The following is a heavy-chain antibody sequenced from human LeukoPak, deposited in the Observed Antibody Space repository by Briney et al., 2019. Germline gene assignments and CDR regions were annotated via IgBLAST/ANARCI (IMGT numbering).Heavy chain of an antibody. CDR3: ARRTFPNDAFDV. D-gene: IGHD1-7*01. CDR2: ISSSGSDI. J-gene: IGHJ3*01. CDR1: GFTFSTFS. Sequence: GGCLRLSCAASGFTFSTFSMNWVRQTPGKGLEWVSAISSSGSDIYYADSVKGRFTISRDNPKRSLYLQMNSLRAEDTAVYYCARRTFPNDAFDVWGQGGMVTVSS. V-gene: IGHV3-21*01.